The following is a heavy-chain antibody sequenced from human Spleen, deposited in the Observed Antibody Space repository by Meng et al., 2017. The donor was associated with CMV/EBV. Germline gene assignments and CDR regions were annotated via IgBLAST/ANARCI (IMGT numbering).Heavy chain of an antibody. V-gene: IGHV3-30*04. CDR2: ISYDGNNK. J-gene: IGHJ6*02. D-gene: IGHD2-2*01. CDR3: AGGPVGYCSSTSCYYYYYGMDV. CDR1: GFTFSNYA. Sequence: GESLKISCAASGFTFSNYAMHWVRQAPGKGLEWVAVISYDGNNKYYADSVKGRFTISRDNSKNTLYLQMNSLRAEDTAVYYCAGGPVGYCSSTSCYYYYYGMDVWGQGTTVTVSS.